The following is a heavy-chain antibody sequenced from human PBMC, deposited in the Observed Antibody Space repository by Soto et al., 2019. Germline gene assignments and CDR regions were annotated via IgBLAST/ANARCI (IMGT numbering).Heavy chain of an antibody. V-gene: IGHV4-31*03. CDR3: ARDRPNHGSGSYGMDV. J-gene: IGHJ6*02. CDR2: IYYSGST. D-gene: IGHD3-10*01. Sequence: PLETLSHTCTVSGGSIISGGYCWSWIRKHPGKGLEWIGYIYYSGSTYYNPSLKSRVTISVDTSKNQFSLKLSSVTAADTAVYYCARDRPNHGSGSYGMDVWGQGTTVTVSS. CDR1: GGSIISGGYC.